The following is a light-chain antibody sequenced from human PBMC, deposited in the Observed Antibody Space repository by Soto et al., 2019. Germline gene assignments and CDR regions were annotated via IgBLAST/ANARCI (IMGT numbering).Light chain of an antibody. CDR1: SSDIGGYNY. V-gene: IGLV2-14*01. Sequence: QSVLTQPASVSGSPGQSITISCTGTSSDIGGYNYVSWYQQHPGKAPKLMIYEISNRPSGVSNRFSGSKSGNTASLTISGLQAEDEAVCYCSSYTSRNTGVFGGATKLTVL. J-gene: IGLJ3*02. CDR2: EIS. CDR3: SSYTSRNTGV.